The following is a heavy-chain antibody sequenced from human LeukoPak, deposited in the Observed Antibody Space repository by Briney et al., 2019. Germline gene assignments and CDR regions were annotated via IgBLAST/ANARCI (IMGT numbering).Heavy chain of an antibody. CDR1: GFTFSSYG. J-gene: IGHJ4*02. V-gene: IGHV3-30*02. CDR3: AKEPSVGVIGYYFDY. D-gene: IGHD3-22*01. CDR2: IRYDGSNK. Sequence: GGSLRLSCAASGFTFSSYGMHWVRQAPGKGLEWVAFIRYDGSNKYYADSVKGRFTISRDNSKNTLYLQMNSLRAEDTAVYYCAKEPSVGVIGYYFDYWGQGTLVTVSS.